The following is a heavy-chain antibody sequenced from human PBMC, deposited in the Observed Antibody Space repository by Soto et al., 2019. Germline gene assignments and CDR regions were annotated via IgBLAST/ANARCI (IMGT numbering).Heavy chain of an antibody. CDR2: ISAYNGNT. CDR3: ARDLSTKYYYDSSGYYYYYGMDV. V-gene: IGHV1-18*01. J-gene: IGHJ6*02. Sequence: GASVKVSCKASGYTFTSYGISWVRQAPGQGLEWMGWISAYNGNTNYAQKLQGRVTMTTDTSTSTAYMELRSLRSDGTAVYYCARDLSTKYYYDSSGYYYYYGMDVWGQGTTVTVSS. CDR1: GYTFTSYG. D-gene: IGHD3-22*01.